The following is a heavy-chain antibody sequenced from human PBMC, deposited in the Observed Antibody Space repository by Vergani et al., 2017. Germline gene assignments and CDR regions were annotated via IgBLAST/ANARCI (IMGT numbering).Heavy chain of an antibody. D-gene: IGHD2-2*01. CDR1: GFTFSSYG. CDR2: ISYDGSNT. Sequence: QVQLVESGGGVVQPGRSLRLSCAASGFTFSSYGMHWVRQAPGKGLEWVAVISYDGSNTYYADSVKGRFTISRDNSKNTLYLQMNSLRAEDTAVYYCAKEFRYCSSTSCYGPFAYYYDYMDVWGKGTTVTVSS. J-gene: IGHJ6*03. V-gene: IGHV3-30*18. CDR3: AKEFRYCSSTSCYGPFAYYYDYMDV.